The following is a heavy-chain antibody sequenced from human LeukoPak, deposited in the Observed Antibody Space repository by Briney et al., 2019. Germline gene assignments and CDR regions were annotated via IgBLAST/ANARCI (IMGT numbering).Heavy chain of an antibody. D-gene: IGHD6-13*01. J-gene: IGHJ4*02. CDR1: GYTFTSYY. CDR3: ATIAAAVAFDY. Sequence: ASVKVSCKASGYTFTSYYMHWVRQAPGQGLEWMGLINPTGGSTGYAQKFQGRVTMTEDTSTDTAYMELSSLRSEDTAVYYCATIAAAVAFDYWGQGTLVTVSS. V-gene: IGHV1-46*01. CDR2: INPTGGST.